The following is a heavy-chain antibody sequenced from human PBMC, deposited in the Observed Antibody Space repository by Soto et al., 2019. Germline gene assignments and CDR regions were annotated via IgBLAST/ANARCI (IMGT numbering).Heavy chain of an antibody. CDR3: ARDPGSAWSAPIFDF. CDR2: ISDSAHGA. V-gene: IGHV3-23*01. Sequence: GGSLRLSCEGSGFTLSNHAMSWVRRAPGRGLEWVAAISDSAHGAFYADSVKGRFTISRDNSKNTLYLQMNSLRGEDTGVYYCARDPGSAWSAPIFDFWGQGALVTVAS. J-gene: IGHJ4*02. CDR1: GFTLSNHA. D-gene: IGHD6-19*01.